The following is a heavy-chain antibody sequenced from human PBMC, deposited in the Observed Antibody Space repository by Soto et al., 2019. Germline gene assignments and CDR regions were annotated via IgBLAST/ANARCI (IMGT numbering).Heavy chain of an antibody. Sequence: ASVKVSCKASGGTFSSYAISWVRQAPGQGLEWMGGIIPIFGTANYAQKFQGRVTITADESTSTAYMELSSLRSEDTAVYYCARHTAKGVWENDYYYYYGMDVWRQGTTVTVSS. J-gene: IGHJ6*02. V-gene: IGHV1-69*13. CDR3: ARHTAKGVWENDYYYYYGMDV. CDR2: IIPIFGTA. D-gene: IGHD3-10*01. CDR1: GGTFSSYA.